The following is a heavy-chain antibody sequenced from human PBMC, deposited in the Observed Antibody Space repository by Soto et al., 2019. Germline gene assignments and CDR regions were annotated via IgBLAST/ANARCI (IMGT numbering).Heavy chain of an antibody. CDR2: INHSGST. CDR3: AATGESSNWGSFGLYY. D-gene: IGHD7-27*01. V-gene: IGHV4-34*01. J-gene: IGHJ4*02. Sequence: SETLSLTCAVYGGSFSGYYWSWIRQPPGKGLEWIGEINHSGSTNYNPSLKSRVTISVDTSKNQFSLKLSSVTAADTAVYYCAATGESSNWGSFGLYYWGQGTLVTVSS. CDR1: GGSFSGYY.